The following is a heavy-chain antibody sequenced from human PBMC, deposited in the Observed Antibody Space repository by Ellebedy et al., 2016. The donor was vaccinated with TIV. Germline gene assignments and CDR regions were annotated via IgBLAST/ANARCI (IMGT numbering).Heavy chain of an antibody. CDR2: INQGGSVK. V-gene: IGHV3-7*01. D-gene: IGHD3-10*01. CDR1: GFSFTSYW. J-gene: IGHJ3*01. Sequence: ESLKISCAASGFSFTSYWMSSVRQAPGKGLEWVANINQGGSVKYYVDSVRGRFTISRDNAKNSLFLQMNSLRAEDTAVYYCATDGSYGDYRSPAHAFVFWGQGTMVSGAS. CDR3: ATDGSYGDYRSPAHAFVF.